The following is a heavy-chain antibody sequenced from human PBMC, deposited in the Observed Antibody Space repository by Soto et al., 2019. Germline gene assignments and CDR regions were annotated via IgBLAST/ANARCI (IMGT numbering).Heavy chain of an antibody. J-gene: IGHJ5*02. CDR2: IWYDGSNK. Sequence: QVQLVESGGGVVQPGRSLRLSCAASGFTFRNYGMHWVRQAPGKGLEWLAVIWYDGSNKYYADSVKGRFTISRDNAKNTLYLEMNSMRDEDTAVYYCERDVRSRRYDLWGQGTLVIVSS. CDR3: ERDVRSRRYDL. D-gene: IGHD3-10*02. V-gene: IGHV3-33*01. CDR1: GFTFRNYG.